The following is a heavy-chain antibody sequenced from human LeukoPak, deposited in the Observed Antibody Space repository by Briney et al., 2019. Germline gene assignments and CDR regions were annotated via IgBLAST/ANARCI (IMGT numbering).Heavy chain of an antibody. CDR2: IKQDGSEK. Sequence: GGSLRLSCAASGFTFSSYWMSWVRQALGKGLEWVANIKQDGSEKYYVDSVKGRFTISRDNAKNSLHLQMNSLRAEDTAVYYCARDGDGDYVFDYWGQGTLVTVSS. D-gene: IGHD4-17*01. CDR3: ARDGDGDYVFDY. J-gene: IGHJ4*02. V-gene: IGHV3-7*01. CDR1: GFTFSSYW.